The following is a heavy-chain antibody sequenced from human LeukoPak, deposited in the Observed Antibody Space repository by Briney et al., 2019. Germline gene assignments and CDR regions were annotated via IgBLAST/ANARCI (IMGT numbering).Heavy chain of an antibody. CDR2: INPNTGGT. J-gene: IGHJ4*02. CDR3: ARIGVIDIDF. V-gene: IGHV1-2*02. Sequence: ASVKVSCKASGYTFTGYYMHWVRQAPGQGLEWMGWINPNTGGTNYAQELQGRVTMTRDTSISTAYMELTSLTSADTAVYYCARIGVIDIDFWGQGTLVTVSS. D-gene: IGHD3-10*01. CDR1: GYTFTGYY.